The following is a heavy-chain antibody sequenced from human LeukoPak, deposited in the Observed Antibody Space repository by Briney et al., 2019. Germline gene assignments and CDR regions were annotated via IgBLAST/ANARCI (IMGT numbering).Heavy chain of an antibody. CDR1: GGSISSSSYY. J-gene: IGHJ5*02. V-gene: IGHV4-39*07. Sequence: SETLSLTCTVSGGSISSSSYYWGWLRQPPGKGLEWIGSIYYSGSTYYNPSLKSRVTISVDTSKNQFSLKLSSVTAADTAVYYCARAYRYFSGGSCPGSWGQGTLVTVSS. CDR2: IYYSGST. CDR3: ARAYRYFSGGSCPGS. D-gene: IGHD2-15*01.